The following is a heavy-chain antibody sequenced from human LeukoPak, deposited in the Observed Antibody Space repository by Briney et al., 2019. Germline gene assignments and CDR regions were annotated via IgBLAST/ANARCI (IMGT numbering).Heavy chain of an antibody. Sequence: ASVKVSCKASGYTFTSYGISWVRQAPGQGLEWMGWISAYNGNTNYAQKLQGRVTMTRNTSISTAYMELSSLRSEDTAVYYCARGRPDRGYSYGYDYWGQGTLVTVSS. D-gene: IGHD5-18*01. CDR2: ISAYNGNT. CDR3: ARGRPDRGYSYGYDY. CDR1: GYTFTSYG. V-gene: IGHV1-18*01. J-gene: IGHJ4*02.